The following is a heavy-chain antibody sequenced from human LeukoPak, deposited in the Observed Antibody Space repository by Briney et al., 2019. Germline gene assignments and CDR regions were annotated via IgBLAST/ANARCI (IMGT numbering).Heavy chain of an antibody. V-gene: IGHV3-21*01. CDR1: GFTFSDYS. CDR3: ARVYY. J-gene: IGHJ4*02. Sequence: NPGGSLRLSCAASGFTFSDYSMNWVRQAPGKGLEWVSSISSSGSHIKYADSVQGRFTISRDNAKNSLFLQMNSLRAEDTAIYYCARVYYWGQGTLVTVSS. CDR2: ISSSGSHI.